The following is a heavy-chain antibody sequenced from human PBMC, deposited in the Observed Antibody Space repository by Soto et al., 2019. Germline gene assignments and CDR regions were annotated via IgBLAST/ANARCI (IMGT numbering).Heavy chain of an antibody. CDR2: INPSGGST. D-gene: IGHD3-10*01. CDR3: ASLNMVRGVAFDY. Sequence: QVRLVQSGAEVKKPGASVKVSCKASGYTFTSYYMHWVRQAPGQGLEWMGIINPSGGSTSYAQKFQGRVTMTTDTSTSTVYMELCSLRSEDTAVYYCASLNMVRGVAFDYWGQGTLVTVSS. CDR1: GYTFTSYY. J-gene: IGHJ4*02. V-gene: IGHV1-46*01.